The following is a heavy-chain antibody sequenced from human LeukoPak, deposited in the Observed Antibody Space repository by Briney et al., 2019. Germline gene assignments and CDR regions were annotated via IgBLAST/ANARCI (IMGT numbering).Heavy chain of an antibody. Sequence: PGGSLRLSCAASRFTFSRYAMHWVRQAPGKGLEWVAVISYDGSNKYYADSVKGRFTISRDNSKNTLNLQMNSLRAEDTAVYYCASGTCSGGSCYFDYWGQGTLVTVSS. J-gene: IGHJ4*02. CDR2: ISYDGSNK. D-gene: IGHD2-15*01. CDR1: RFTFSRYA. CDR3: ASGTCSGGSCYFDY. V-gene: IGHV3-30*04.